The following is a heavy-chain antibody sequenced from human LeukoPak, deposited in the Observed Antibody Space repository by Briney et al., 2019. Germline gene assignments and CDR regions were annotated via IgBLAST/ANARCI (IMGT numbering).Heavy chain of an antibody. CDR1: GFTVSSNY. V-gene: IGHV3-53*01. J-gene: IGHJ5*02. Sequence: GGSLRLSCAASGFTVSSNYMSWVPQAPGKGLEWVSVIYSGGSTYYSDSGKGRFTISRDNYKNTLYLQMNSLRAEDTAVYYCARTSGGLCSGYYVWFDPWGQGTLVTVSS. D-gene: IGHD3-3*01. CDR3: ARTSGGLCSGYYVWFDP. CDR2: IYSGGST.